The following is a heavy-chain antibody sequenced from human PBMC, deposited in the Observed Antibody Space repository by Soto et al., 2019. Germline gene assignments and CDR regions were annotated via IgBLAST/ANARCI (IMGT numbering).Heavy chain of an antibody. V-gene: IGHV4-4*07. CDR2: IYSSGNT. J-gene: IGHJ5*02. CDR1: GGPISVYY. CDR3: ARGQRCHDWFDP. Sequence: SETLSLTCSVSGGPISVYYWTWIRQPAGKGLEWIGRIYSSGNTKYNPSLQSRVTMSLDTSNKQFSLRLTSVTAADTAVYYCARGQRCHDWFDPWGQGTLVTVSS.